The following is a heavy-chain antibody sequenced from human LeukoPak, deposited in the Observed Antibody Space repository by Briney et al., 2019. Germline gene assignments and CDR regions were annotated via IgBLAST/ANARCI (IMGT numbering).Heavy chain of an antibody. Sequence: SETLSLTCDVFGGSFSGYYWSWIRQPPGKGLEWIGEIIHSSSINYNASLMSRVTISLDMSKNQFSLKMTSVTAADTAVYYCARGQQMGAYDSGSYYRYKYHGMDVWGQGTTVTVSS. D-gene: IGHD3-10*01. V-gene: IGHV4-34*01. J-gene: IGHJ6*02. CDR3: ARGQQMGAYDSGSYYRYKYHGMDV. CDR1: GGSFSGYY. CDR2: IIHSSSI.